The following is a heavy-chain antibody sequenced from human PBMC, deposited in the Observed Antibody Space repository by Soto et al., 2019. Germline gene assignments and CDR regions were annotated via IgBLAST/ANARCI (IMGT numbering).Heavy chain of an antibody. V-gene: IGHV3-30*03. CDR3: ARAEGRWLQLGDY. Sequence: GGSLRLSCAASGFTFSSYGMHWVRQAPGKGLEWVAVISYDGSNKYYADSVKGRFTISRDNSKNTLYLQMSGLRAEDTAVYYCARAEGRWLQLGDYWGQGTLDTVSS. CDR1: GFTFSSYG. D-gene: IGHD5-12*01. CDR2: ISYDGSNK. J-gene: IGHJ4*02.